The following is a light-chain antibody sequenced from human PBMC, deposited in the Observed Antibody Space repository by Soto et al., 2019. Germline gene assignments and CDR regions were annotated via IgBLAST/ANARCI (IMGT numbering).Light chain of an antibody. Sequence: EIVMTQSPATLSVSPGERATLSCRASQSVSSNLAWYQQKPGQTPKLLIYDASTRATGIPARFSGSGSGTEFALTISSLHSEDFAVYYCQQYNVWPLTFGGGTKVEFK. CDR1: QSVSSN. CDR3: QQYNVWPLT. J-gene: IGKJ4*01. CDR2: DAS. V-gene: IGKV3-15*01.